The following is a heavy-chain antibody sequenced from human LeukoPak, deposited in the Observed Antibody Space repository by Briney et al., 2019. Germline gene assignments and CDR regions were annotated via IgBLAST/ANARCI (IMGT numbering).Heavy chain of an antibody. CDR1: GFTFSNYA. CDR2: ISVSGGST. V-gene: IGHV3-23*01. D-gene: IGHD6-13*01. Sequence: GGSLRLSCAVSGFTFSNYAMSWVRKPPGQGLDWVSIISVSGGSTYYADSVKGRLTISRDNSNNTLSLQMNSLRAEDTAVYYCAKLPAVTGNYLDYWGQGTLVTVSS. J-gene: IGHJ4*02. CDR3: AKLPAVTGNYLDY.